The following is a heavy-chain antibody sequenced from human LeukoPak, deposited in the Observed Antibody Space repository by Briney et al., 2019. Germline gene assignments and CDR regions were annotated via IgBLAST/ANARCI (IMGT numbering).Heavy chain of an antibody. J-gene: IGHJ4*02. V-gene: IGHV3-48*03. CDR1: GFTFSSYE. D-gene: IGHD3-10*01. Sequence: PGGSLRLSCAASGFTFSSYEMNWVRQAPGKGLEGVSYISSSGSTIYYADSVKGRFTISRDNAKNSLYLQMNSLRAEDTAVYYCARDSPQYGSGKDYWGQGTLVTVSS. CDR3: ARDSPQYGSGKDY. CDR2: ISSSGSTI.